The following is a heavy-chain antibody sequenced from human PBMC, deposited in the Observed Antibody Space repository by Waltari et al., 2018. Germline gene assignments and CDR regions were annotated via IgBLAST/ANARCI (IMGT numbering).Heavy chain of an antibody. CDR1: GFTFSSYG. J-gene: IGHJ6*02. CDR2: ISYDGSNK. V-gene: IGHV3-30*18. CDR3: AKEGGMDV. Sequence: QVQLVESGGGVVQPGRSLRLSCAASGFTFSSYGMHWVRQAPGKWLGWVAVISYDGSNKYYADSVKGRFTISRDNSKNTLYLQMNSLSAEDTAVYYCAKEGGMDVWGQGTTVTVSS.